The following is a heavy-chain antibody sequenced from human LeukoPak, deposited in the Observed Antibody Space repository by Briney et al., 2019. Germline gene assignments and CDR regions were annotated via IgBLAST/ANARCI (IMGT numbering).Heavy chain of an antibody. CDR2: IYYSGST. Sequence: SQTLSLTCTVSGGSISSGDYYWSWIRQPPGTGLEWIGYIYYSGSTYYNPSLKSRVTISVDTPKNQFSLKLSSVTAADTAVYYCARGPTIVVVVAAIWFDPWGQGTLVTVSS. D-gene: IGHD2-15*01. V-gene: IGHV4-30-4*01. CDR3: ARGPTIVVVVAAIWFDP. CDR1: GGSISSGDYY. J-gene: IGHJ5*02.